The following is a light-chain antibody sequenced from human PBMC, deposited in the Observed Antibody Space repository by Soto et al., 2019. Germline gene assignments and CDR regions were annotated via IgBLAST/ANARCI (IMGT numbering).Light chain of an antibody. Sequence: QSALTQPRSVSGSPGQSVTISCTGTSSDVGGYNYVSWYQQRPGKAPKLIIYDVSKRPSGVPDRFSGSKSGNTASLTISGLQAEDEADYYCFSYAGSSTLVFGGGTKLTV. CDR2: DVS. J-gene: IGLJ2*01. CDR3: FSYAGSSTLV. CDR1: SSDVGGYNY. V-gene: IGLV2-11*01.